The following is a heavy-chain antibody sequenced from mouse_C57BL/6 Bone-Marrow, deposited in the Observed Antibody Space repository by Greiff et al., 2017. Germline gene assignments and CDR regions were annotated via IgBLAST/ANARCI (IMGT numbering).Heavy chain of an antibody. CDR3: ARSEDRPIYDGYYWYFDV. D-gene: IGHD2-3*01. CDR1: GYTFTSYG. J-gene: IGHJ1*03. CDR2: IYIGNGYT. Sequence: VQLQQSGAELVRPGSSVKMSCKTSGYTFTSYGINWVKQRPGQGLEWIGYIYIGNGYTEYNEKFKGKATLTSDTSSSTAYMQLSSLTSEASAISFCARSEDRPIYDGYYWYFDVWGTGTTVTVSS. V-gene: IGHV1-58*01.